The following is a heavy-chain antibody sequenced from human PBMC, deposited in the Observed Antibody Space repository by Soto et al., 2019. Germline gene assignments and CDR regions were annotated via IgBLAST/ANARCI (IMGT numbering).Heavy chain of an antibody. CDR1: GGSISSGDYY. V-gene: IGHV4-30-4*01. CDR3: ARVSGSGDWFDP. D-gene: IGHD3-10*01. Sequence: SETLSLTCTVSGGSISSGDYYWSWIRQPPGKGLEWIGYIYYSGSTYYNPSLKSRVTISVDTSKNQFSLKLSSVTAADTAVYYCARVSGSGDWFDPWGQGTLVTSPQ. CDR2: IYYSGST. J-gene: IGHJ5*02.